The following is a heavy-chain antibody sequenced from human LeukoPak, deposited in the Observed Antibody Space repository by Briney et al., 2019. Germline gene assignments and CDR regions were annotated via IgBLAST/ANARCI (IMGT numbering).Heavy chain of an antibody. CDR2: IKQDGSDK. D-gene: IGHD6-19*01. Sequence: GGALRLSCAASGFTFSRFWMSWVRQAPGKGVEWVANIKQDGSDKYYVDSVKGRFTISRDNAKSSLFLQMSTLGAEDTAVYYCVRVDGTGWNSWRQGTLVTVSS. V-gene: IGHV3-7*01. CDR3: VRVDGTGWNS. J-gene: IGHJ4*02. CDR1: GFTFSRFW.